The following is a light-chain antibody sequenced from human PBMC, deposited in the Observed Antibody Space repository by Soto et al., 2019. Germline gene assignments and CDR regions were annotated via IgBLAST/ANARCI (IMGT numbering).Light chain of an antibody. CDR3: QQYNNWPLT. CDR2: GAS. V-gene: IGKV3-15*01. J-gene: IGKJ5*01. Sequence: EVVLTQSPATLSVSAGGTVTLSCRASQSVRTNVAWYQQIPGQAPRLLVYGASTRATGVPARFTGSGSGIEFSLTITSLQSEDFAVYWCQQYNNWPLTFGPGTRLEIK. CDR1: QSVRTN.